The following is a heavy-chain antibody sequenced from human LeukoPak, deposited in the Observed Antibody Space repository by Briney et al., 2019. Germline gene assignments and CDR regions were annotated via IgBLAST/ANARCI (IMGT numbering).Heavy chain of an antibody. V-gene: IGHV4-59*12. CDR2: IYYSGST. D-gene: IGHD2-15*01. J-gene: IGHJ5*02. CDR1: GGSISSYY. Sequence: SETLSLTCTVSGGSISSYYWSWIRQPPGKGLEWIGYIYYSGSTNYNPSLKSRVTMSVDTSKNQFSLKLSSVTAADTAVYYCARGRWWRDWFDPWGQGTLVTVSS. CDR3: ARGRWWRDWFDP.